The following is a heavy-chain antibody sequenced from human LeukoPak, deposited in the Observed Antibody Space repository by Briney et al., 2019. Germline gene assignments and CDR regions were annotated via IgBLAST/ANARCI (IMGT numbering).Heavy chain of an antibody. CDR1: GFTFSSYA. CDR2: ISGSGGST. V-gene: IGHV3-23*01. CDR3: ARGSSSWLEKFNY. J-gene: IGHJ4*02. D-gene: IGHD6-13*01. Sequence: GGSLRLSCAASGFTFSSYAMSWVRQAPGKGLEWVSAISGSGGSTYYADSVKGRFTISRDNSKNTLYLQMNSLRAEDTAVYYCARGSSSWLEKFNYWGQGTLVTVSS.